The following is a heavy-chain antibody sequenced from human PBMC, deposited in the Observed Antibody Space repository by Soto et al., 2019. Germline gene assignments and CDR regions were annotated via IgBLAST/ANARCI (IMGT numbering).Heavy chain of an antibody. J-gene: IGHJ6*02. CDR2: INPSGGST. Sequence: ASVKVSCKAAGDTFTGYYMRWVRQAPGQGLEWMGIINPSGGSTSYAQKFQGRVTMTRDTSTSTVYMELSSLRSEDTAVYYCARGNPSGSYYRYYYYGMDVWGQGTTVTVSS. V-gene: IGHV1-46*01. CDR3: ARGNPSGSYYRYYYYGMDV. D-gene: IGHD1-26*01. CDR1: GDTFTGYY.